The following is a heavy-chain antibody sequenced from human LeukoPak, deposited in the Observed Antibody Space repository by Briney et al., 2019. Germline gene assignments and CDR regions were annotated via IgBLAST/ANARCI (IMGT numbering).Heavy chain of an antibody. Sequence: GESLKISCKGFGYSFTSYWIGWVRQMPGKGLEWMGIIYPGDSDTRYSPSFQGQVTISADKSISTAYLQWRSLKASDTAMYYCARPLGSCTGGSCSRFDAFDIWGQGTMVTVSS. CDR2: IYPGDSDT. D-gene: IGHD2-15*01. V-gene: IGHV5-51*01. J-gene: IGHJ3*02. CDR1: GYSFTSYW. CDR3: ARPLGSCTGGSCSRFDAFDI.